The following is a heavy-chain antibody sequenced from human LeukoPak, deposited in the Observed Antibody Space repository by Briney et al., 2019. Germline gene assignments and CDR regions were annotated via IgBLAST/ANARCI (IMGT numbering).Heavy chain of an antibody. J-gene: IGHJ5*02. D-gene: IGHD6-19*01. CDR1: GYTFTGYY. Sequence: ASVKVSCKASGYTFTGYYIHWVRQAPGQGLEWMGWINPNSGGTNYAQKFQGRVTMTRDTSISTAYMELSRLRSDDTAVYYCAREKHLAVAGSRANWFDPWGQGTLVTASS. CDR3: AREKHLAVAGSRANWFDP. CDR2: INPNSGGT. V-gene: IGHV1-2*02.